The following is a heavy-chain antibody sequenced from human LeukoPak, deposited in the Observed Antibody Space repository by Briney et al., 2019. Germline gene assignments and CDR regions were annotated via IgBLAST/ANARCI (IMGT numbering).Heavy chain of an antibody. CDR1: GASINGYF. D-gene: IGHD1-26*01. J-gene: IGHJ3*01. CDR3: ARDRRGSYYTFDV. V-gene: IGHV4-59*01. CDR2: VSHTGAT. Sequence: SETLSLTCSVSGASINGYFWNWVRQTPERGLEWIGYVSHTGATTSNPTLKSRVSITIDTSKRQISLSMTCVTAADSALYYCARDRRGSYYTFDVWGPGTIVSVS.